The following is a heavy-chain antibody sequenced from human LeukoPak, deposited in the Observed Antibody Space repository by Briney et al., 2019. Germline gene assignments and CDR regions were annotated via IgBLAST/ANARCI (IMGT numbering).Heavy chain of an antibody. CDR1: GGSISSGGYY. Sequence: PSETLSLTCTVSGGSISSGGYYWSWIRQHPGKGLEWIGYIYYSGSTYYNPSLKSRATISVDTSKNQFSLKLSSVTAADTAVYYCARDGVATINYWGQGTLVTVSS. J-gene: IGHJ4*02. V-gene: IGHV4-31*03. D-gene: IGHD5-24*01. CDR2: IYYSGST. CDR3: ARDGVATINY.